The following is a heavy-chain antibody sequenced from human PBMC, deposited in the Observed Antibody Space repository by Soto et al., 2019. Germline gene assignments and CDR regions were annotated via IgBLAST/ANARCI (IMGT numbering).Heavy chain of an antibody. CDR3: GNLGYWTNGVCYDAFDI. J-gene: IGHJ3*02. CDR2: ISGSGGST. Sequence: EVQLLESGGGLVQPGGSLRLSCAASGFTFSSYAMSWVRQAPGKGLEWVSAISGSGGSTYYADSVKGRFTISRDNSKNPLYLQMNSLRAEDTAVYDCGNLGYWTNGVCYDAFDIWGQGRMVTVSP. V-gene: IGHV3-23*01. D-gene: IGHD2-8*01. CDR1: GFTFSSYA.